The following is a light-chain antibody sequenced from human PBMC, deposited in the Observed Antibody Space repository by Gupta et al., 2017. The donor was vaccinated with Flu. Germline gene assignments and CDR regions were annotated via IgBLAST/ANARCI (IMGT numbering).Light chain of an antibody. J-gene: IGKJ5*01. CDR3: QQYDNVPLT. CDR2: DTS. CDR1: HDISNS. Sequence: DIQMTQSPYSLSASVGDRVTITCQASHDISNSLNWYQQKPGKAPKLLIYDTSKLERGVPPRFSGSGSGTDFTFTISNLQPEDIATYYCQQYDNVPLTFGQGTRLEIK. V-gene: IGKV1-33*01.